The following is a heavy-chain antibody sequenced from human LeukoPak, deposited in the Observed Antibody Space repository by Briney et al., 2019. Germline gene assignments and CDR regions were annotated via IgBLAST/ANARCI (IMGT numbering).Heavy chain of an antibody. J-gene: IGHJ5*02. CDR1: GDSISSYH. CDR3: AREAGYCSSTNCYSWFDP. Sequence: SGTLSLTCTVSGDSISSYHWSWIRQPPGKGLEWIGFVHYSGSTRYNPSLKSRVTMSVDTSKNQFFLKLSSVTAADTAVYYCAREAGYCSSTNCYSWFDPWGQGTLVTVSS. V-gene: IGHV4-59*01. CDR2: VHYSGST. D-gene: IGHD2-2*01.